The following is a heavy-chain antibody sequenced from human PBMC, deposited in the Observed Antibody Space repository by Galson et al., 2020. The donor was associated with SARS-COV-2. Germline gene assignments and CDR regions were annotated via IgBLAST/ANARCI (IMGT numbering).Heavy chain of an antibody. CDR2: ISSSSSYI. J-gene: IGHJ4*02. V-gene: IGHV3-21*01. CDR3: ARDITMVRGVIYNDY. D-gene: IGHD3-10*01. Sequence: GGSLRLSCAASGFTFSSYSMNWVRQAPGKGLEWVSSISSSSSYIYYADSVKGRFTISRDNAKNSLYLQMNSLRAEDTAVYYCARDITMVRGVIYNDYWGQGTLVTVSS. CDR1: GFTFSSYS.